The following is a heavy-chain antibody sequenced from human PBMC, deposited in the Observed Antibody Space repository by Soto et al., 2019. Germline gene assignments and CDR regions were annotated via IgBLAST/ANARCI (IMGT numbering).Heavy chain of an antibody. CDR3: AKGNRRGVLLGWFDP. CDR2: ISGSGGRT. D-gene: IGHD3-10*01. Sequence: EVQLLESGGGLVQPGGSLSLSCAASGFTFSSYAMSWVRQAPGKGLEWVSAISGSGGRTYYADSVKGRFTISRDNSKNTLYRQMNSLRAEDTAVYYCAKGNRRGVLLGWFDPWGQGTLVTVSS. CDR1: GFTFSSYA. V-gene: IGHV3-23*01. J-gene: IGHJ5*02.